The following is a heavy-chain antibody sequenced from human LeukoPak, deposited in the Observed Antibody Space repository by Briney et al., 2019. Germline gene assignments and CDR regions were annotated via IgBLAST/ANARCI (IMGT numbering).Heavy chain of an antibody. CDR1: GFTFVDYG. V-gene: IGHV3-20*04. CDR2: INYNGAIT. J-gene: IGHJ4*02. D-gene: IGHD3-3*02. Sequence: GGSLRLSCATSGFTFVDYGLSWVRRAPGKGLEWLCAINYNGAITDYADSVKGRFTISRDNAKNSLYLRMDSLRAEDTALYYCARDRLGPSFSISHFDLWGQGTLVTVSS. CDR3: ARDRLGPSFSISHFDL.